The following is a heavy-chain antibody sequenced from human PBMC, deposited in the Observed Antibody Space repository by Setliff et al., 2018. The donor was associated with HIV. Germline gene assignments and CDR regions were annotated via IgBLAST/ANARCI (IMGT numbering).Heavy chain of an antibody. J-gene: IGHJ4*02. D-gene: IGHD1-26*01. V-gene: IGHV4-31*03. Sequence: SETLSLTCTVSGGSISSGGYYGSWIRQPPGKGLEWIGYIYYSGSTYYKPSLKSRVTISVDKSKNQFSLKLSPLTPADTAVYYCARDLGGLWEVFDCWGQGTLVTVSS. CDR2: IYYSGST. CDR1: GGSISSGGYY. CDR3: ARDLGGLWEVFDC.